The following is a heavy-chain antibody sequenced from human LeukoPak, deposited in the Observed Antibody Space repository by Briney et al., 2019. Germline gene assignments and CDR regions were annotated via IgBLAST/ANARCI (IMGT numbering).Heavy chain of an antibody. CDR3: ARHLYYYASGSYYPDY. CDR2: IYPGDSDT. J-gene: IGHJ4*02. CDR1: GYSLTSYW. Sequence: GESLKISCKGSGYSLTSYWIGWVRQMPGKGLEWMGIIYPGDSDTRYSPSFQGQVTISADKSISTAYLQWSSLKASDTAMYYCARHLYYYASGSYYPDYWGQGTLVTVSS. D-gene: IGHD3-10*01. V-gene: IGHV5-51*01.